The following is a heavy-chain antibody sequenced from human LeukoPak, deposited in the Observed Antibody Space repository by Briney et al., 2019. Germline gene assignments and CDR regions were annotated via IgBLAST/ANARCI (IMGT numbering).Heavy chain of an antibody. V-gene: IGHV4-34*01. CDR2: INHSGST. J-gene: IGHJ4*02. CDR3: ARANGAAGRAGYFDY. CDR1: GGSFSGYS. Sequence: PSETLSLTCAVYGGSFSGYSWSWIRQPPGEGLEWIGEINHSGSTNYNPSLKSRVTISVDTSKNQFSLKLSSVTAADTAVYYCARANGAAGRAGYFDYWGQGTLVTVSS. D-gene: IGHD6-13*01.